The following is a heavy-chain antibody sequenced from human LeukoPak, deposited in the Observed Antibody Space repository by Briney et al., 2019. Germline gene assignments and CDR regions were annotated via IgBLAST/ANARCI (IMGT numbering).Heavy chain of an antibody. V-gene: IGHV4-59*01. Sequence: SETLSLTCTVSGGSISSYYWSWIRQPPGKGLEWIGYIYYSGSTNYNPSLKSRVTISVDMSKNQFSLKLRSVTAADTAVYYCARTTEGGYTYDYFYYYYMDVWGKGTTVTISS. J-gene: IGHJ6*03. CDR1: GGSISSYY. D-gene: IGHD5-18*01. CDR2: IYYSGST. CDR3: ARTTEGGYTYDYFYYYYMDV.